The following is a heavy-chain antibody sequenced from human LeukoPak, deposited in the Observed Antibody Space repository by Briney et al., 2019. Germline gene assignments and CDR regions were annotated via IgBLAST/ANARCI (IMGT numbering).Heavy chain of an antibody. CDR3: ARGTGIAARRRYGGAFDI. D-gene: IGHD6-6*01. CDR2: INHSGST. CDR1: GGSFSGYH. Sequence: SETLSLTCAVYGGSFSGYHWSWIRQPPGKGLEWIGEINHSGSTNYNPSLKSRVTISVDTSKNQFSLKLSSVTAADTAAYYCARGTGIAARRRYGGAFDIWGQGTMVTVSS. J-gene: IGHJ3*02. V-gene: IGHV4-34*01.